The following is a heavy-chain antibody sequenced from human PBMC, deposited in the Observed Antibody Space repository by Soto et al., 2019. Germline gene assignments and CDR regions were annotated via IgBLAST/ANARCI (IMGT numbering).Heavy chain of an antibody. J-gene: IGHJ3*02. V-gene: IGHV3-30-3*01. CDR2: ISYDGSNK. CDR1: GFTFSSYA. D-gene: IGHD2-21*02. Sequence: QVQLVESGGGVVQPGRSLRLSCAASGFTFSSYAMHWVRQAPGKGLEWVAVISYDGSNKYYADSVKGRFTISRDNSKNTLYLQMNCLRAEDTAVYYCARARVVVTASDAFDIWGQGTMVTVSS. CDR3: ARARVVVTASDAFDI.